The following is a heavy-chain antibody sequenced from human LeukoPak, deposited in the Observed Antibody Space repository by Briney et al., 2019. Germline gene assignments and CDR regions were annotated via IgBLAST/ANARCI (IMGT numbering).Heavy chain of an antibody. J-gene: IGHJ4*02. CDR3: ARISRGPIDY. CDR1: GGSFSGYY. Sequence: SETLSLICAVYGGSFSGYYWSWIRQPPGKGLEWIGEINHSGSTNYNPSLKSRVTISVDTSKNQFSLKLSSVTAADTAVYYCARISRGPIDYWGQGTLVTVSS. CDR2: INHSGST. V-gene: IGHV4-34*01.